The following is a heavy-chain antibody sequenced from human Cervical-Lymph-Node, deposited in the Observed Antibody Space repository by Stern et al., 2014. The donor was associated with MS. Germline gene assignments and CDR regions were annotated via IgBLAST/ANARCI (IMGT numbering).Heavy chain of an antibody. V-gene: IGHV3-74*02. D-gene: IGHD4-17*01. Sequence: VQLVESGGGLVQPGGSLKLSCAASGFTFSSYWMHWVRQAPGKGLVWVSGIEYDGSRKNYADSVKGRFTISRDNAKSALFLQMNSLRADDTAVYYCASNNHYGVSLDYWGQGALVTVSS. CDR2: IEYDGSRK. CDR1: GFTFSSYW. CDR3: ASNNHYGVSLDY. J-gene: IGHJ4*02.